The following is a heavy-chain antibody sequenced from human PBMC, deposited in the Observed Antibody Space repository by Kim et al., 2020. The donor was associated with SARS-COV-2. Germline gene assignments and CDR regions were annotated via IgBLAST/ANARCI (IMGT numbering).Heavy chain of an antibody. CDR2: SEK. Sequence: SEKYYVDSVKGRFTVSRDNAKDSLYLQMNNLRAEDTAIYYCARPTYNYGDYWGQGTLVTVSS. J-gene: IGHJ4*02. D-gene: IGHD3-16*01. CDR3: ARPTYNYGDY. V-gene: IGHV3-7*01.